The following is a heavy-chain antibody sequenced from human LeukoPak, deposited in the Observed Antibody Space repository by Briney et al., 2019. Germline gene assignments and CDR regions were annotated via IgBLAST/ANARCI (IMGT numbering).Heavy chain of an antibody. D-gene: IGHD4-17*01. CDR3: ARESTLHNYGGKYMDV. CDR1: GYTFTGYY. Sequence: GASVKVSCKASGYTFTGYYMHWVRQAPGQGLEWMGWINPNSGGTNYAQKFQGRVTMTRDTSISTAYMELSRLRSDDTAVYYCARESTLHNYGGKYMDVWGEGTTVTVSS. J-gene: IGHJ6*03. V-gene: IGHV1-2*02. CDR2: INPNSGGT.